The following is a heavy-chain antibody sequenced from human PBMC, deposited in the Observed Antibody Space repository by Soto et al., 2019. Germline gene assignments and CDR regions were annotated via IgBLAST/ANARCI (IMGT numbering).Heavy chain of an antibody. V-gene: IGHV3-72*01. D-gene: IGHD6-19*01. Sequence: EVQLVESGGGLVQPGGSLRLSCAASGLIFSDYHMDWVRQAPGKGLEWVGRIRRKANSYTTEYAASVKGRFTISRDHSKNSLYLQMNSLKSEDTAVYYCAMLGGWSGGSSGMDVWGQGITVTVSS. CDR2: IRRKANSYTT. CDR3: AMLGGWSGGSSGMDV. CDR1: GLIFSDYH. J-gene: IGHJ6*02.